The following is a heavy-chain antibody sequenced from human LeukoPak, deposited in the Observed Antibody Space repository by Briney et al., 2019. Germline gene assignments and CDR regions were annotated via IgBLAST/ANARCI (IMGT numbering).Heavy chain of an antibody. CDR1: GFTFSDYY. J-gene: IGHJ4*02. CDR3: AGLSSGWYHFDY. V-gene: IGHV3-11*01. Sequence: GGSLRLSCAASGFTFSDYYMSWIRQAPGKGLEWLSYISNGGSTIYYADSVKGGFTISRDNAKNSLYLQMNSLRAEDAAVYYCAGLSSGWYHFDYWGQGTLVTVSS. CDR2: ISNGGSTI. D-gene: IGHD6-19*01.